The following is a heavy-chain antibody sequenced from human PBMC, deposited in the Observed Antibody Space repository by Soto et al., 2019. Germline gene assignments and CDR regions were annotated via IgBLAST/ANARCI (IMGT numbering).Heavy chain of an antibody. J-gene: IGHJ4*02. CDR1: GFTFSRYW. V-gene: IGHV3-7*03. D-gene: IGHD5-18*01. Sequence: EVQLVESGGGLVQPGGSLRLSCAASGFTFSRYWMSWVRQAPRKGLEWVANIKQDGSEKYYVDSVKGRFTISRDNATNSVYLQMNSLRAEDTAVYYCARDFEDSDGYGPFEYWGQGTLVAVSS. CDR3: ARDFEDSDGYGPFEY. CDR2: IKQDGSEK.